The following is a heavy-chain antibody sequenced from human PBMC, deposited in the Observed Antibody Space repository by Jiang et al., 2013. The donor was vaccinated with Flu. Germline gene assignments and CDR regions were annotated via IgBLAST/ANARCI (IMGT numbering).Heavy chain of an antibody. D-gene: IGHD3-22*01. CDR2: IDPSDSYT. J-gene: IGHJ4*02. V-gene: IGHV5-10-1*01. Sequence: AEVKKPGESLRISCKGSGYSFTSYWISWVRQMPGKGLEWMGRIDPSDSYTNYSPSFQGHVTISADKSISTAYLQWSSLKASDTAMYYCAWSNYYDSSGHSNGFDYWGQGNPGHRLL. CDR3: AWSNYYDSSGHSNGFDY. CDR1: GYSFTSYW.